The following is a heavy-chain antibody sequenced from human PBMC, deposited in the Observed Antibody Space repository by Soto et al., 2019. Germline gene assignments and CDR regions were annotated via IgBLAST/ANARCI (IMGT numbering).Heavy chain of an antibody. CDR3: ASGDCVGGTCYSLAGSFCCYVDV. D-gene: IGHD2-15*01. J-gene: IGHJ6*03. V-gene: IGHV3-74*02. CDR1: GFTFSNYW. CDR2: INSDGSVS. Sequence: EVQLVESGGGLVQPGGSLRLSCAASGFTFSNYWMYWVRQAPGKGLEWVSRINSDGSVSSHADSVRGRLTISRDNVKNALYLLLDSLRAEDTAVYFCASGDCVGGTCYSLAGSFCCYVDVWGKWTTVTVFS.